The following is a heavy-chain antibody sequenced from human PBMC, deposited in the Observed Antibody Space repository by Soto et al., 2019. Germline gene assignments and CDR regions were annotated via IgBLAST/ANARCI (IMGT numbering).Heavy chain of an antibody. CDR2: IGGSGVNA. J-gene: IGHJ2*01. Sequence: EVQLVESGGSVIRPGGSLRLSCAASGFAFQNHGMAWVRQVPGKGLGWVAGIGGSGVNAGYADSVKGRFTLSRDNGDNSLYLEINNLGVEDTALYHCARKPHWQYWYFDLWGRGTLVTVSS. CDR3: ARKPHWQYWYFDL. CDR1: GFAFQNHG. V-gene: IGHV3-20*01. D-gene: IGHD1-1*01.